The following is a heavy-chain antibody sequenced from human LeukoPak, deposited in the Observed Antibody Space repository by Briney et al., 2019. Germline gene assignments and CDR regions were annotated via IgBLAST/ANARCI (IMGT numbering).Heavy chain of an antibody. V-gene: IGHV4-31*03. CDR2: IYYSGST. Sequence: PSQTLSLTCTVSGGSISSGGYYWSWIRQHPGKGLEWIGYIYYSGSTYYNPSLKSRVTISVDTSKNQFSLKLSSVTAADTAVYYCARGRSRFYIYYMDVWGKGTTVTVSS. J-gene: IGHJ6*03. CDR1: GGSISSGGYY. D-gene: IGHD3-3*01. CDR3: ARGRSRFYIYYMDV.